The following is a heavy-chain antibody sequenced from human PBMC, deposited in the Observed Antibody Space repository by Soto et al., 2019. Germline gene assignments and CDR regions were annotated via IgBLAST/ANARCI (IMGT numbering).Heavy chain of an antibody. Sequence: PSETLSLTCSVSGGSISSSSYYWGWIRQPPWKGLEWIGNIYFSGSTYYNPSLKSRVTISVYSSMKHFSLKLSSVTAADTAVYYCARLRTTVVTPDNWGQGTLVTVSS. CDR1: GGSISSSSYY. D-gene: IGHD4-17*01. V-gene: IGHV4-39*02. CDR3: ARLRTTVVTPDN. CDR2: IYFSGST. J-gene: IGHJ4*02.